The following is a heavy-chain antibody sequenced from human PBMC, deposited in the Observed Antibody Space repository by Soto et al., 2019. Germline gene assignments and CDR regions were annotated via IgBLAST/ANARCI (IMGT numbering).Heavy chain of an antibody. CDR1: GYSFTSYW. V-gene: IGHV5-51*01. CDR3: ARGVTYYYDSSGYYDY. CDR2: IYPGDSDT. J-gene: IGHJ4*02. D-gene: IGHD3-22*01. Sequence: GESRKISCKGSGYSFTSYWIGWVRQMPGKGLEWMGIIYPGDSDTRYSPSFQGQVTISADKSISTAYLQWSSLKASDTAMYYCARGVTYYYDSSGYYDYWGQGTLVTVSS.